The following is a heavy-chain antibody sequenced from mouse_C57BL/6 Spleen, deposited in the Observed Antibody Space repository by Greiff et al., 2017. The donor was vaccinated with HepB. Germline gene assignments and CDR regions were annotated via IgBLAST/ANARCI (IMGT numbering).Heavy chain of an antibody. V-gene: IGHV1-26*01. J-gene: IGHJ1*03. CDR1: GYTFTDYY. Sequence: EVQLQQSGPELVKPGASVKISCKASGYTFTDYYMNWVKQSHGKSLEWIGDINPNNGGTSYNQKFKGKATLTVDKSSSTAYMELRSLTSEDSAVYYCATLTTMVTTHWYFDVWGTGTTVTVSS. CDR3: ATLTTMVTTHWYFDV. CDR2: INPNNGGT. D-gene: IGHD2-2*01.